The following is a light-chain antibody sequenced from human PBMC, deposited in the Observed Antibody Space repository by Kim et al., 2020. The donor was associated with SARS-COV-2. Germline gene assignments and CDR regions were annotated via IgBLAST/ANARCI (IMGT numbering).Light chain of an antibody. CDR1: QGISTW. V-gene: IGKV1D-16*01. CDR2: AAS. CDR3: QQYDSSPLT. Sequence: DIQMTQSPSSLSASVGDRVTITCRASQGISTWLAWYQQKPDKAPKSLIFAASSLHSGVPSRFSGSGFGTDFTLTISSLQPEDFATYYCQQYDSSPLTFGGGTKVDIK. J-gene: IGKJ4*01.